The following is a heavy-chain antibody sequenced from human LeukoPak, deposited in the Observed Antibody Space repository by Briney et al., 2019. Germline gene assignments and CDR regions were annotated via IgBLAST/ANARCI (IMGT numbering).Heavy chain of an antibody. J-gene: IGHJ3*02. CDR2: IYYSGST. D-gene: IGHD4-17*01. CDR3: ASGYGDYDAFDI. Sequence: SETLSLTCTVSGGSISSYYWSWIRQPPGKGLEWIGYIYYSGSTNYNPSLKSRVTISVDPSKNQFSLELSSVTAADTAVYYCASGYGDYDAFDIWGQGTMVTVSS. V-gene: IGHV4-59*08. CDR1: GGSISSYY.